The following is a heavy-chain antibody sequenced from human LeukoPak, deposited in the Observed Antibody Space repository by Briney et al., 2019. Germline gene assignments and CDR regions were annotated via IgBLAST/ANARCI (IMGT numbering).Heavy chain of an antibody. J-gene: IGHJ4*02. CDR2: ISSGSTYT. V-gene: IGHV3-11*06. CDR3: ARLTVDTADIFYFDY. CDR1: GFTFSDYY. Sequence: QAQLVESGGGLVKPGGSLRLSCAASGFTFSDYYMSWIRQAPGKGLEWVSYISSGSTYTNYADSVKGRFTISRDNAKNSLYLQMNSLRAEDTAVYYCARLTVDTADIFYFDYWGQGTLVTVSS. D-gene: IGHD5-18*01.